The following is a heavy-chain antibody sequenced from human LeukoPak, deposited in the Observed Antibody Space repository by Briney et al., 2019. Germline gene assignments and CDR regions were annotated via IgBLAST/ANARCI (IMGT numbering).Heavy chain of an antibody. J-gene: IGHJ4*02. CDR1: ANTFTSDYF. V-gene: IGHV1-46*01. CDR2: INPGSGFT. CDR3: ARETTGTGGFDS. Sequence: ASVKVSCKTSANTFTSDYFIHWVRQAPGQGLEWMGVINPGSGFTSNAARFRGRVTLTRDMSTSTVYMDLNTLRSEDTAVYHRARETTGTGGFDSWGQGTLVTVSS. D-gene: IGHD1-1*01.